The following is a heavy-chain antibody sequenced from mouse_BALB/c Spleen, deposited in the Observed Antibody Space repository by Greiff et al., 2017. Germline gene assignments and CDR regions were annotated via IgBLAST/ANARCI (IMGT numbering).Heavy chain of an antibody. Sequence: TGGGLVQPKGSLKLSCAASGFTFNTNAMNWVRQAPGKGLEWVARIRSKSNNYATYYADSVKDRFTISRDDSQSMLYLQMNNLKTEDTAMYYCVRDFDYWGQGTTLTVSS. J-gene: IGHJ2*01. V-gene: IGHV10S3*01. CDR1: GFTFNTNA. CDR3: VRDFDY. CDR2: IRSKSNNYAT.